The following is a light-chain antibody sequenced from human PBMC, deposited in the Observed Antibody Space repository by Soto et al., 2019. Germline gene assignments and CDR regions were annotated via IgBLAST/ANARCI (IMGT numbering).Light chain of an antibody. J-gene: IGLJ3*02. V-gene: IGLV2-14*01. Sequence: QSALTQPASVSGSPGQSITISCTGTSSDVGDYNFVSWYQQHPGKAPKLIIYEVTYRPSGVSYRFSASKSGNTASLTISGLQAEDEADYYCNSYTSSSTLLFGGGTKVTVL. CDR2: EVT. CDR3: NSYTSSSTLL. CDR1: SSDVGDYNF.